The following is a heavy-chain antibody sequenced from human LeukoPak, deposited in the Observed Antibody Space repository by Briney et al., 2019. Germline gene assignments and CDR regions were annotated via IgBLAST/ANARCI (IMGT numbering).Heavy chain of an antibody. D-gene: IGHD3-22*01. V-gene: IGHV3-21*01. CDR2: ISGSSSYK. CDR3: ARDHYYDSSGYIPAGDVFDI. J-gene: IGHJ3*02. CDR1: GFTFSSYG. Sequence: GGSLRLSCAASGFTFSSYGMSWVRQAPGKGLEWVSSISGSSSYKNYADSVKGRFTISRDNAKNSLYLQMNSLRAEDTAVYYCARDHYYDSSGYIPAGDVFDIWGQGTMVTVSS.